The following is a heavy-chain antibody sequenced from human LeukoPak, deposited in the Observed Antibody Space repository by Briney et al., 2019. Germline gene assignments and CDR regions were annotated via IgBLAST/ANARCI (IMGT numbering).Heavy chain of an antibody. CDR3: AKLRVVRGVELFDP. CDR1: GFTFSSYE. CDR2: ISTTGSST. V-gene: IGHV3-48*03. J-gene: IGHJ5*02. Sequence: GGSLRLSCAASGFTFSSYEMNWVRQAPGKGLEWVSYISTTGSSTYYADSVKGRFTISRDNSKNTLYLQMNSLRAEDTAVYYCAKLRVVRGVELFDPWGQGTLVTVSS. D-gene: IGHD3-10*01.